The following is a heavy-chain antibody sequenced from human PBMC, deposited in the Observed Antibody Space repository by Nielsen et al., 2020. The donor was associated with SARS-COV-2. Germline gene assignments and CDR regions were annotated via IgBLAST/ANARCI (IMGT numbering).Heavy chain of an antibody. D-gene: IGHD6-19*01. CDR1: GGSISSSDSY. V-gene: IGHV4-30-4*01. CDR2: IYYSGRT. Sequence: SETLSLTCTVSGGSISSSDSYWTWIRQPPGKGLEWIGYIYYSGRTFYSPSLKSRVIISLDTSKNQFSLKLSSVTAADTAVYYCARDGSSGWLGWFDPWGQGTLVTVSS. J-gene: IGHJ5*02. CDR3: ARDGSSGWLGWFDP.